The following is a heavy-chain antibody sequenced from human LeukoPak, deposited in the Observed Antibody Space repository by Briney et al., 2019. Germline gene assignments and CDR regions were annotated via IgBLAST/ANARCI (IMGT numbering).Heavy chain of an antibody. J-gene: IGHJ6*02. Sequence: GGSLRLSCAASGFAFSTYAMSWVRQAPGKGLEWVSGLSGSGGSTNYADSVKGRFTISRDNSKNTLYLQMLSLRAEDTAVYYCAKELKHYFGSGTYYIPYYGMDVWGQGTTVTVSS. CDR2: LSGSGGST. CDR3: AKELKHYFGSGTYYIPYYGMDV. CDR1: GFAFSTYA. V-gene: IGHV3-23*01. D-gene: IGHD3-10*01.